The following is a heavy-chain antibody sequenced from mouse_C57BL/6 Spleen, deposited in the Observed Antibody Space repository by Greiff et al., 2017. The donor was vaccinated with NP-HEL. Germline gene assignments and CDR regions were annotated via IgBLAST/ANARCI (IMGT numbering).Heavy chain of an antibody. CDR2: IDPSDSET. CDR1: GYTFTSYW. Sequence: QVQLQQPGAELVRPGSSVKLSCKASGYTFTSYWMHWVKQRPIQGLEWIGNIDPSDSETHYNQKFKDKATLTVDKSSSTAYMQLSSLTSEDSAVYYCARRANWDEGYFDVWGTGTTVTVSS. CDR3: ARRANWDEGYFDV. V-gene: IGHV1-52*01. J-gene: IGHJ1*03. D-gene: IGHD4-1*01.